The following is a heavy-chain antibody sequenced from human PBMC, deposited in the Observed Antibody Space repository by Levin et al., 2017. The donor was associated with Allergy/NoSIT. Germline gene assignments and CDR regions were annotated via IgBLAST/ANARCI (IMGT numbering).Heavy chain of an antibody. CDR1: GFSFSSYA. CDR2: VSGSGGST. V-gene: IGHV3-23*01. CDR3: AKTRSGWYPDFDY. D-gene: IGHD6-19*01. Sequence: RGESLKISCAASGFSFSSYAMSWVRQAPGKGLEWVSAVSGSGGSTYYADSVKGRFTISRDNSKNTVFLQMNSLRAEDTAVYYCAKTRSGWYPDFDYWGQGTLVTVSP. J-gene: IGHJ4*02.